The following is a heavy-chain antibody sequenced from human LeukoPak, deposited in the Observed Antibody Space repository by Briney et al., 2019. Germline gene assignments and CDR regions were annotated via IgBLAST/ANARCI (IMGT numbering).Heavy chain of an antibody. V-gene: IGHV3-23*01. CDR1: GLSLNRYV. Sequence: PGGSLRLSCEASGLSLNRYVMGWVRQAPGKGLEWVSTISASGGTTYYTDSVQGRFTISRDNSKNTLYLQMNSLRAEDTAVYYCAKYGLRPTIFGVVISGDYYYGMDVWGQGTTVTVSS. J-gene: IGHJ6*02. CDR3: AKYGLRPTIFGVVISGDYYYGMDV. CDR2: ISASGGTT. D-gene: IGHD3-3*01.